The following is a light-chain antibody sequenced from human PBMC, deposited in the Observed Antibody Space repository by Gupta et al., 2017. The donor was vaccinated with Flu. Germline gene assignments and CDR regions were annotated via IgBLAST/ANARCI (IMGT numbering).Light chain of an antibody. CDR1: QSLLKSNGSNY. J-gene: IGKJ4*01. CDR3: MQSLQNIT. CDR2: WSS. Sequence: EIVMTQYPLSLPVAPGESASMSCKSSQSLLKSNGSNYLDWYLQRPGRSPQLLIYWSSQRAYGVTDRFSGSGSGKDFTLKSRRGEAEDVGVYYCMQSLQNITFGGGTKMEIK. V-gene: IGKV2-28*01.